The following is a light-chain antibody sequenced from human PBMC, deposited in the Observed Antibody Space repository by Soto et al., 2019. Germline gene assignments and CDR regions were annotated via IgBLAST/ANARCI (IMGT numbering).Light chain of an antibody. CDR1: HSVSSN. V-gene: IGKV3-15*01. Sequence: EIVLTQSPGTLSLSPGERATLSCRASHSVSSNLAWYQQKPGQAPRLLIYGASTRATGIPARFSGSGSGTEFTLTISSLQSEDFAVYYCQQYNNWPRTFGQGTKVDI. J-gene: IGKJ1*01. CDR3: QQYNNWPRT. CDR2: GAS.